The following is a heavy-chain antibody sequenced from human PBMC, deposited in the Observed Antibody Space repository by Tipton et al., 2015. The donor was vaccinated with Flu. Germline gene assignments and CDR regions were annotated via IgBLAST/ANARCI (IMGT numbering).Heavy chain of an antibody. D-gene: IGHD3-22*01. CDR3: ARSFRVAVIGGLDV. CDR1: GGSFSGYN. V-gene: IGHV4-34*01. Sequence: TLSLTCVVSGGSFSGYNGMWVRQRPGKGLEWIGEIDHSETASYTPSLRGRVSVSLDRSKNQLSLKVRSVSAADTAVYYCARSFRVAVIGGLDVWGQGTTVTVSS. J-gene: IGHJ6*02. CDR2: IDHSETA.